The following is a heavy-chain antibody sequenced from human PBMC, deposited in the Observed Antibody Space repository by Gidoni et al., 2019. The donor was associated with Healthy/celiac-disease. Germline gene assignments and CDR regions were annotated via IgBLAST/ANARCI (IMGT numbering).Heavy chain of an antibody. J-gene: IGHJ4*02. V-gene: IGHV3-23*01. CDR1: GFTFSSYA. CDR3: AKDPGARGY. D-gene: IGHD3-10*01. Sequence: EVQQLESGGGLVQPGGSLRLSCAASGFTFSSYARSWVRQAPGKGLGWVSAFCGSGCCTYSAVSVKGPFTLSRDNSKNPLYLQMNRLRAGDPAVYFCAKDPGARGYWGQGTLVTVSS. CDR2: FCGSGCCT.